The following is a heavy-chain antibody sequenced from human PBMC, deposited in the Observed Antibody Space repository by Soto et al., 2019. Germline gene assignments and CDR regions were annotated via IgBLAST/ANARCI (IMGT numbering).Heavy chain of an antibody. V-gene: IGHV5-10-1*01. Sequence: GESLKISCHTSYEIFNTYWITWVRHMPGRGLEWVGRIDPSDSYTIYNPSLKGHVILSVDKSMNTAYVQWTSLRASDTAMYFCGRDFGSGHADVWGQGTLVTVSS. CDR3: GRDFGSGHADV. CDR1: YEIFNTYW. CDR2: IDPSDSYT. J-gene: IGHJ1*01. D-gene: IGHD1-26*01.